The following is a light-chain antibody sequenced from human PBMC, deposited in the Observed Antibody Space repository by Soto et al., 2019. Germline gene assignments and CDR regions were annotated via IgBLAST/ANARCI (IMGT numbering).Light chain of an antibody. CDR1: QGITND. Sequence: DVPMTQSPSYMSASVGDRVTITCRASQGITNDLGWYQQKPGKAPQRLIFAASRLHSGVPSRFSGSGSGTEYTLTINGLQAEDFATYYWLQHNTYPRTFGQGTKVEVK. J-gene: IGKJ1*01. CDR2: AAS. CDR3: LQHNTYPRT. V-gene: IGKV1-17*01.